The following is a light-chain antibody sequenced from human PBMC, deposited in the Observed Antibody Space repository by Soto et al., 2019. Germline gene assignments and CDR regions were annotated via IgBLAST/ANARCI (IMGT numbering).Light chain of an antibody. Sequence: DIQMTQSPSTLSASVGDRVIITCRASQTISSWLAWYQQKPGKAPKLLIYKASSLESGVPSRFSGSGYGTEFTLTISSLQPDDFATYYCQHYNNYLLTFGGGTKVEIK. J-gene: IGKJ4*01. V-gene: IGKV1-5*03. CDR3: QHYNNYLLT. CDR2: KAS. CDR1: QTISSW.